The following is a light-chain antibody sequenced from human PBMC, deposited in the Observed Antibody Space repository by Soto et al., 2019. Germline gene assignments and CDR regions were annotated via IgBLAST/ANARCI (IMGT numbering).Light chain of an antibody. Sequence: VLMTQSPLSLPVTLGQPASISWRCKQILVHSDGIAYFSWFQQRPGRSPRRLIYKVSNRDSGVPARFSGSGSGTDFALKISRVEAEDVGVYYCMQGTHWPITFGQGTRLEI. CDR3: MQGTHWPIT. CDR1: QILVHSDGIAY. J-gene: IGKJ5*01. V-gene: IGKV2-30*02. CDR2: KVS.